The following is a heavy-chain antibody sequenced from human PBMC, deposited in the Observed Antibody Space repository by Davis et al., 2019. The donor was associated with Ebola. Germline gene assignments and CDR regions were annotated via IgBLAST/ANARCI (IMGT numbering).Heavy chain of an antibody. J-gene: IGHJ6*02. D-gene: IGHD6-6*01. V-gene: IGHV6-1*01. Sequence: SQTLSLTCAISGDSVSSSSAAWNWIRQSPSRGLEWLGRTYYRSKWYNDYAVSVKSRITINPDTSKNQFSLQLNSVTPEDTAVYYCARAPYSSSSEWDYYYGMDVWGQGTTVTVSS. CDR3: ARAPYSSSSEWDYYYGMDV. CDR1: GDSVSSSSAA. CDR2: TYYRSKWYN.